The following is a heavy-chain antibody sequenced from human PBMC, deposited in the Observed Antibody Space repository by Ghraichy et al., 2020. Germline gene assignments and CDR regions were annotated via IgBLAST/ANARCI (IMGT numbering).Heavy chain of an antibody. V-gene: IGHV3-30*18. D-gene: IGHD5-18*01. CDR3: AKDRIQVWIFPDDYYNYYGMDV. J-gene: IGHJ6*02. CDR1: GFTFRSYG. CDR2: ISYDGSNK. Sequence: LSLTCGASGFTFRSYGMHWVRQAPGKGLEWVAIISYDGSNKYYGDSVKGRFTISRDNSKNMLYLQMNSLRAEDTAVYYCAKDRIQVWIFPDDYYNYYGMDVWGQGTTVTVSS.